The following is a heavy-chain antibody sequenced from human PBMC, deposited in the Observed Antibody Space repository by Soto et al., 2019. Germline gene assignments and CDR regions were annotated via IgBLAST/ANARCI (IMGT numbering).Heavy chain of an antibody. V-gene: IGHV4-30-4*01. CDR2: IYYSGST. D-gene: IGHD3-22*01. Sequence: SETLSLTCTVSGGSISSGDYYWSWIRQPPGKGLEWIGYIYYSGSTYYNPSLKSRVTISVDTSKNQFSLKLSSVTAADTAVYYCATRLYYYDSSGYQYPFDYWGQGTLVTVSS. CDR3: ATRLYYYDSSGYQYPFDY. CDR1: GGSISSGDYY. J-gene: IGHJ4*02.